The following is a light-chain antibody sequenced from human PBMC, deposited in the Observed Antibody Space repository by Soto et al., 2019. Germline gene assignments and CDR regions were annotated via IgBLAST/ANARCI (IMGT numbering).Light chain of an antibody. V-gene: IGLV1-44*01. CDR2: SNN. J-gene: IGLJ1*01. CDR3: AAWDDSLNGYV. CDR1: SSNIGSNT. Sequence: VLTQPPAASGTPGQRVTISCSGSSSNIGSNTVNWYQQLPGTAPKLLIYSNNQRPSGVPDRFSGSKSGTSASLAISGLQSEDEADYCCAAWDDSLNGYVFGTGTKVTVL.